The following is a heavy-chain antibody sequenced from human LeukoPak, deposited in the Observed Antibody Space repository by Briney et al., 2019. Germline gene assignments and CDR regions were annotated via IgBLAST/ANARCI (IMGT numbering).Heavy chain of an antibody. D-gene: IGHD3-16*01. CDR2: ISWDGGST. V-gene: IGHV3-43D*03. CDR1: GFTFDDYA. CDR3: AKDGGGYYSYMDV. J-gene: IGHJ6*03. Sequence: RSVGSLRLSCAASGFTFDDYARHWVRPAPGKGLEWVSLISWDGGSTYYADSVRGRFTISRDDRKNSLYLQMNSLRAEDTALYYCAKDGGGYYSYMDVWGKGTTVTVSS.